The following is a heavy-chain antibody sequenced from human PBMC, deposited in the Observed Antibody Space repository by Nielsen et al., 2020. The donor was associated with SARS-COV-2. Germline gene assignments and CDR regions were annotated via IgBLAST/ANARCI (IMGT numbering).Heavy chain of an antibody. D-gene: IGHD6-13*01. CDR1: GYTFTVYY. V-gene: IGHV1-2*06. CDR3: ARRSSSSWYTPYYYYGMDV. Sequence: ASVKVSCKASGYTFTVYYMHWVRQAPGQGLEWMGRINPNSGGTNYAQKLQGRVTMTTDTSTSTAYMELRSLRSDDTAVYYCARRSSSSWYTPYYYYGMDVWGQGTTVTVSS. J-gene: IGHJ6*02. CDR2: INPNSGGT.